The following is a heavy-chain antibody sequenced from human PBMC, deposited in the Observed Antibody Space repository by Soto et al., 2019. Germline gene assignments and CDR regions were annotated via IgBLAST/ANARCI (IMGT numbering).Heavy chain of an antibody. V-gene: IGHV4-30-2*01. CDR3: ARGGISYGMDV. CDR2: IYHSGST. CDR1: GGSISSGGYS. Sequence: SETLSLTCAVSGGSISSGGYSWSWIRQPPGKGLEWIGYIYHSGSTYYNPSLKSRVTISVDRSKNQFSLKLSSVTAADTAVYYCARGGISYGMDVWGQGTTVTVSS. J-gene: IGHJ6*02. D-gene: IGHD1-26*01.